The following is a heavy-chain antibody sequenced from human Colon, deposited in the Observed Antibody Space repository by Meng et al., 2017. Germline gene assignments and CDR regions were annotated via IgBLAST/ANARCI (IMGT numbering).Heavy chain of an antibody. CDR1: GVSITTRNW. V-gene: IGHV4-4*02. J-gene: IGHJ4*02. D-gene: IGHD3-16*01. CDR3: ARGGDWGFDY. Sequence: QVPLQESGPGLVKPSETLSLTCAVSGVSITTRNWWNWVRQAPGKGLEWIGDVFHTGGTSYNPSLESRLTISVDRSKNQFYLNLRSVTAADTATYYCARGGDWGFDYWGPGTLVTVSS. CDR2: VFHTGGT.